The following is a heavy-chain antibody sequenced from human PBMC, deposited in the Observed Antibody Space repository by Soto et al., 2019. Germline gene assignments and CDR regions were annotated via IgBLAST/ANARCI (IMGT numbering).Heavy chain of an antibody. Sequence: ASVKVSCKASGYTFGQYGITWVRQAPGQGLEWMGWISAYNDNTNYAQKLQGRVTMTTDTSTSTAYMELRSLRSDDTAVYYCARVPYYEDIGVYIPFDYWGQGTLVTVSS. CDR1: GYTFGQYG. CDR3: ARVPYYEDIGVYIPFDY. V-gene: IGHV1-18*01. D-gene: IGHD3-3*01. J-gene: IGHJ4*02. CDR2: ISAYNDNT.